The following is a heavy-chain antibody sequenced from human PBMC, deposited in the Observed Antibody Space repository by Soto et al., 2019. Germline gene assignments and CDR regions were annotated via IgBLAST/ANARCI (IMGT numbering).Heavy chain of an antibody. Sequence: ESGGGVVQPGGSLRLSCAASEFIISTYWMSWVRQAPGKGLEWVANIKQDGTQISYVDSVKGRFTISRDNARNSLYLQMNSLRPEDTALYYCAREVRGYEGLDVWGQGISVTVSS. CDR3: AREVRGYEGLDV. D-gene: IGHD5-18*01. V-gene: IGHV3-7*05. CDR1: EFIISTYW. J-gene: IGHJ6*02. CDR2: IKQDGTQI.